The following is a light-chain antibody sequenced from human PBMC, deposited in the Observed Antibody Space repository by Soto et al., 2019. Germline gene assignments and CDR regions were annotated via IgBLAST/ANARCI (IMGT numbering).Light chain of an antibody. V-gene: IGLV2-14*03. CDR2: DVT. CDR1: SSDVGGFNY. J-gene: IGLJ1*01. Sequence: QSALTQPASVSGSPGQSIAISCTGTSSDVGGFNYVSWYQQHPGKAPKLLIYDVTSRPSGVSDRFSGSKSANTASLTISGLQAEDEADYYCASYTTSSTYVFGTGTEVTVL. CDR3: ASYTTSSTYV.